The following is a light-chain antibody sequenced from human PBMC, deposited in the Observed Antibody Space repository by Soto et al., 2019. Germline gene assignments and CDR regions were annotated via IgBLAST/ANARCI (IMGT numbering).Light chain of an antibody. CDR3: NSYAGSNHFV. Sequence: QSALTQPPSAPGSPAQSAPTSCTGTSSHVGGYNYVSWYQQHPGKAPKLMIYEVSERPSGVPDRFSGSKSSNTASLTVSGLQAEDEADYYCNSYAGSNHFVFGTGTKVTVL. V-gene: IGLV2-8*01. CDR2: EVS. J-gene: IGLJ1*01. CDR1: SSHVGGYNY.